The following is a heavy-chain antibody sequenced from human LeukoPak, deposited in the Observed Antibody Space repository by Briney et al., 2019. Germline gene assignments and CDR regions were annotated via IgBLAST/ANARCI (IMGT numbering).Heavy chain of an antibody. D-gene: IGHD3-22*01. CDR1: GFTFSSYA. Sequence: GGSLRLSCAASGFTFSSYAMNWVRQAPGKGLEWVSYISSSGSTIYYADSVKGRFTISRDNAKNSLYLQMNSLRAEDTAVYYCARRYYGDYYYYMDVWGKGTTVTISS. CDR3: ARRYYGDYYYYMDV. J-gene: IGHJ6*03. V-gene: IGHV3-48*03. CDR2: ISSSGSTI.